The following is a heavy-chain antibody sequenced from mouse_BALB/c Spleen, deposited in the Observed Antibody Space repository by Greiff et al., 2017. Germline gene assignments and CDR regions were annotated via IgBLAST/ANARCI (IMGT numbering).Heavy chain of an antibody. D-gene: IGHD2-1*01. CDR3: ARGGDYGNYDWYFDV. Sequence: DVQLVESGGGLVKPGGSLKLSCAASGFTFSSYAMSWVRQTPEKRLEWVASISSGGSTYYPDSVKGRFTISRDNARNILYLQMSSLRSEDTAMYYCARGGDYGNYDWYFDVWGAGTTVTVSS. J-gene: IGHJ1*01. CDR2: ISSGGST. CDR1: GFTFSSYA. V-gene: IGHV5-6-5*01.